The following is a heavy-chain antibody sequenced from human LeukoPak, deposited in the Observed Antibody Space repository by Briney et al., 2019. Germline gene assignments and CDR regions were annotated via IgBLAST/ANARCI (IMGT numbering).Heavy chain of an antibody. J-gene: IGHJ6*02. CDR2: INSDGSIT. V-gene: IGHV3-74*01. D-gene: IGHD5-18*01. CDR1: GFTFTTYW. Sequence: GGSLRLSCAASGFTFTTYWMHWVRQAPGKGLVWVSHINSDGSITSYADSVKGRFTIPRDNAKNTLYLQMNSLRAEDTAVYYCARDAVDTANAVWGQGTTVTVSS. CDR3: ARDAVDTANAV.